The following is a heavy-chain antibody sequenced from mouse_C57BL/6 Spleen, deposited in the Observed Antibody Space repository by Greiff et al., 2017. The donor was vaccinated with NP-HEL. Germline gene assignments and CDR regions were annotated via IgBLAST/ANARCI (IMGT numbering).Heavy chain of an antibody. V-gene: IGHV5-17*01. CDR1: GFTFSDYG. J-gene: IGHJ2*01. CDR3: ARLRYYGSSLDY. D-gene: IGHD1-1*01. CDR2: ISSGSSTI. Sequence: EVQVVESGGGLVKPGGSLKLSCAASGFTFSDYGMHWVRQAPEKGLEWVAYISSGSSTIYYADTVKGRFTISRDNAKNTLFLQMTSLRSEDTAMYYCARLRYYGSSLDYWGQGTTLTVSS.